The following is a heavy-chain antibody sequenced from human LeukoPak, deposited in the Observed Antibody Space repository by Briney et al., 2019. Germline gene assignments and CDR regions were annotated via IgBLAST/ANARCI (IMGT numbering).Heavy chain of an antibody. CDR2: INPNSGGT. V-gene: IGHV1-2*02. CDR1: GYTFIGYY. Sequence: ASVKVSCEASGYTFIGYYMHWVRQAPGQGLEWMGWINPNSGGTNYAQKFQGRVTMTRDTSISTAYMELSRLRSDDTAVYYCARGDGYGSYYFDYWGQGTLVTVSS. J-gene: IGHJ4*02. CDR3: ARGDGYGSYYFDY. D-gene: IGHD5-24*01.